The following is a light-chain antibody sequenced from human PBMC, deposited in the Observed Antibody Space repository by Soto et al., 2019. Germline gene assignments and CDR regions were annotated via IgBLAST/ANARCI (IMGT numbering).Light chain of an antibody. V-gene: IGKV2-28*01. CDR3: MQALQTPLT. CDR2: MGS. Sequence: DIVMTQSPVSLPVTPGKPASISCRSSQSLLHSHGYTYLDWYLQKPGQSPQLLIYMGSTRASGVPDRFSGSVSGTDFTLKISRVEAEDVGVYYCMQALQTPLTFGGGTKVEIK. CDR1: QSLLHSHGYTY. J-gene: IGKJ4*01.